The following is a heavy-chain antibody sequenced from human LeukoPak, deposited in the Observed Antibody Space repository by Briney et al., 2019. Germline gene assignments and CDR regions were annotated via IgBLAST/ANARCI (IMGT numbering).Heavy chain of an antibody. V-gene: IGHV3-21*01. Sequence: GGSLRLSCAASGFTFSNYIINWVRQAPGKGLEWVSSISSSSGYIYYADSVEGRFTISRDNAKNSLFLQMNSLRAEDTAVYYCARELDPTYCAGDCYSFGAFDHWGQGALVTVSS. D-gene: IGHD2-21*02. CDR1: GFTFSNYI. J-gene: IGHJ4*02. CDR2: ISSSSGYI. CDR3: ARELDPTYCAGDCYSFGAFDH.